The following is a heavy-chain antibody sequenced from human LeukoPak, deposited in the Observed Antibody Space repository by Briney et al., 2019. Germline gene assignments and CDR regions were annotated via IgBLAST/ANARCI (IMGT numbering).Heavy chain of an antibody. CDR1: GYTFASYA. D-gene: IGHD5-12*01. CDR2: INAGNGNT. Sequence: GASVKVSCKASGYTFASYAMHWVRQAPGQRLEWMGWINAGNGNTKYSQKFQGRVTITRDTSASTAYMELSSLRSEDTAVYYCARGGNVDIVATIYYWGQGTLVTVSS. J-gene: IGHJ4*02. CDR3: ARGGNVDIVATIYY. V-gene: IGHV1-3*01.